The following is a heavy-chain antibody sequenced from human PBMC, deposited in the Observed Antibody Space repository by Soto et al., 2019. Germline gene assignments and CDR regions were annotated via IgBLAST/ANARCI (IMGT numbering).Heavy chain of an antibody. D-gene: IGHD3-22*01. V-gene: IGHV4-30-4*01. J-gene: IGHJ5*01. CDR2: IYYTGGT. CDR3: ARDTASKDYDSHSYYPHFDS. Sequence: SETLSLTCAVSGDSINTDYYWSCIRQPPGKGLEWIGHIYYTGGTFYSPSLKSRLALSVDTSKNQFSLRLSSVTAADTAVYYCARDTASKDYDSHSYYPHFDSWGQGALVTVYS. CDR1: GDSINTDYY.